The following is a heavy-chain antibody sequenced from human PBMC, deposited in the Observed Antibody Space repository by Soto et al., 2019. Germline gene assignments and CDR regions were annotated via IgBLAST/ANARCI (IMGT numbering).Heavy chain of an antibody. D-gene: IGHD3-10*01. V-gene: IGHV5-51*01. CDR3: ARPPAHYYGSGSYRYAFDI. Sequence: PGESLKISCKGSGYSFTSYWIGWVRQMAGKGLEWMGIIYPGDSDTRYSPSFQGQVTISADKSISTAYVQWSSLKASDTAMYYCARPPAHYYGSGSYRYAFDIWGQGTMVTVSS. CDR2: IYPGDSDT. J-gene: IGHJ3*02. CDR1: GYSFTSYW.